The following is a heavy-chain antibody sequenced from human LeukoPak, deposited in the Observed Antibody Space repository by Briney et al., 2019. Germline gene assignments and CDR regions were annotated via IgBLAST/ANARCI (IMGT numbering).Heavy chain of an antibody. CDR2: ISGSGGST. J-gene: IGHJ4*02. V-gene: IGHV3-23*01. CDR1: GSTFSSYA. CDR3: AKGSSAYMWCYDY. D-gene: IGHD6-25*01. Sequence: GGSLRLSCAASGSTFSSYAMSWVRQAPGKGLEWVSAISGSGGSTYYADSVKGRFTISSDNSKNTPYLQMNSLRAEDTAVYYCAKGSSAYMWCYDYWGQGTLVTVSS.